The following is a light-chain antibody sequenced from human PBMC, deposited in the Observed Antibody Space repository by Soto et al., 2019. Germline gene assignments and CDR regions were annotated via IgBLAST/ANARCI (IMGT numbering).Light chain of an antibody. Sequence: DIQMTQSPSSLSASVGDRVTITCRASQDISNYLAWYQQKPGKVPKLLIYAASSLQSGVPSRFSGSGSGTDFTLTISSLQPDDVATYYCQEYKNAPLTFGGGTKVEIK. J-gene: IGKJ4*01. CDR3: QEYKNAPLT. CDR2: AAS. V-gene: IGKV1-27*01. CDR1: QDISNY.